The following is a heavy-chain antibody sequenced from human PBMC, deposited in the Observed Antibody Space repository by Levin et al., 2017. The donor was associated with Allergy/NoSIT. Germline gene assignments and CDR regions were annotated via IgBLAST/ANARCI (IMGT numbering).Heavy chain of an antibody. V-gene: IGHV3-21*01. J-gene: IGHJ3*02. CDR3: ARDHPGPNDAFDI. CDR2: ISSSSSYI. D-gene: IGHD3-10*01. CDR1: GFTFSSYS. Sequence: GGSLRLSCAASGFTFSSYSMNWVRQAPGKGLEWVSSISSSSSYIYYADSVKGRFTISRDNAKNSLYLQMNSLRAEDTAVYYCARDHPGPNDAFDIWGQGTMVTVSS.